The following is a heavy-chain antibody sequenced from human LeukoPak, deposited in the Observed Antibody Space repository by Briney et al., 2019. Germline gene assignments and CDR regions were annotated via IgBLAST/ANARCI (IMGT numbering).Heavy chain of an antibody. Sequence: GGSLRLSCAASGFTFSSYWMSWVRQAPGKGLEWVANIKQDGSEKYYVDSVKGRFTISRDNAKNSLYLQMNSLRAEDTAVYYCARDRVWFGPPRAYMDVWGKGTTVTVSS. D-gene: IGHD3-10*01. J-gene: IGHJ6*03. CDR1: GFTFSSYW. CDR2: IKQDGSEK. CDR3: ARDRVWFGPPRAYMDV. V-gene: IGHV3-7*01.